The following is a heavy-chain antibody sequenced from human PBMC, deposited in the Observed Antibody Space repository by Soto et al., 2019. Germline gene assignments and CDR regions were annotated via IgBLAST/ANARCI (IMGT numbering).Heavy chain of an antibody. D-gene: IGHD5-18*01. CDR3: ASKPNSLYYFDY. CDR1: GYSINSDNW. J-gene: IGHJ4*02. V-gene: IGHV4-28*01. CDR2: IHHSGST. Sequence: SETLSLTCAVSGYSINSDNWWGWIRQPPGKGLEWIGYIHHSGSTYYNPSLKSRVTMSVDTSKKQFSLKLSSVTAVDTAVYYCASKPNSLYYFDYWGQGTLVTVSS.